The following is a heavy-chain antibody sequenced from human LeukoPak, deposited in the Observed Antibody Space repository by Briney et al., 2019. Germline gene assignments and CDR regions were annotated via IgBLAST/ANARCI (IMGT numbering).Heavy chain of an antibody. V-gene: IGHV4-31*03. D-gene: IGHD2-2*02. CDR2: IYYSGST. CDR3: ARALGGGYCSSTSCYTAAFDI. J-gene: IGHJ3*02. CDR1: GGSISSGGYY. Sequence: SETLSHTCTVSGGSISSGGYYWSWIRQHPGKGLEWIGYIYYSGSTYYNPSLKSRVTISVDTSKNQFSLKLSSVTAADTAVNYCARALGGGYCSSTSCYTAAFDIWGQGTMVTVSS.